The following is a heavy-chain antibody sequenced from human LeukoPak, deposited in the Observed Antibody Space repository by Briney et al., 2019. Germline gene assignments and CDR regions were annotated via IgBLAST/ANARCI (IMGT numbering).Heavy chain of an antibody. D-gene: IGHD3/OR15-3a*01. V-gene: IGHV4-34*01. J-gene: IGHJ3*02. CDR2: INHSGST. CDR3: ARSRGRPDAFDI. CDR1: GGSFSGFY. Sequence: PSETLSLTCAVYGGSFSGFYWSWIRQPPGKGLEWIGEINHSGSTNYNPSLKSRVTISVDTSRNQVSLKLTSVTAADTAVYYCARSRGRPDAFDIWGLGTMVAVSS.